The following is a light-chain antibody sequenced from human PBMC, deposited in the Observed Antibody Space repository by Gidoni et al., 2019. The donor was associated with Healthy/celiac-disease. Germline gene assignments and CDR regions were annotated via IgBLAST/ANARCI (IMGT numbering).Light chain of an antibody. V-gene: IGKV4-1*01. CDR3: QKYYSTQRLT. Sequence: DIVMSQSPDSLAVSLGERATINCKSSQSVLYSSNNKNYLAWYQQKPGQPPKLLIYWASTRESGVPDRFSGSGSGTDFTLTISSLQAEDVAVYYCQKYYSTQRLTVGGGTKVEIK. CDR1: QSVLYSSNNKNY. CDR2: WAS. J-gene: IGKJ4*01.